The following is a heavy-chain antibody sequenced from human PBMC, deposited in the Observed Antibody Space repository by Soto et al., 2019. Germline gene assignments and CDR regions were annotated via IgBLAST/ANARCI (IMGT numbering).Heavy chain of an antibody. Sequence: GGYLRLSCTASGFTFGDYAMSWVRQAPGKGLEWVGFIRSKAYGGTTEYAASVKGRFTISRDDSKSIAYLQMNSLKTEDTAVYYCTRAPARYSNYYYYGMDVWGQGTTVTVSS. CDR3: TRAPARYSNYYYYGMDV. CDR2: IRSKAYGGTT. J-gene: IGHJ6*02. V-gene: IGHV3-49*04. CDR1: GFTFGDYA. D-gene: IGHD4-4*01.